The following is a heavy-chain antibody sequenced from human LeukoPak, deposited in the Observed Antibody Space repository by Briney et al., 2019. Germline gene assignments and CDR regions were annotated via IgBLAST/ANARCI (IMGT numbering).Heavy chain of an antibody. J-gene: IGHJ5*01. CDR2: ISTTGST. D-gene: IGHD3-10*01. CDR3: ARQDGLWVGDLGGWFDF. CDR1: GTSISRHY. Sequence: PSETLSLTCTVSGTSISRHYWSWLRQSAGGGLEWLGYISTTGSTTYNPSLEGRVTMSEDTSQNQLSLTLSSVTAADTAVYFCARQDGLWVGDLGGWFDFWGQGIQVTVSS. V-gene: IGHV4-4*09.